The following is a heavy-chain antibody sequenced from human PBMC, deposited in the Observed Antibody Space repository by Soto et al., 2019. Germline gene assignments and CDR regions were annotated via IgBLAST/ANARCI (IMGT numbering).Heavy chain of an antibody. CDR3: ARESGQYGNYRFDP. D-gene: IGHD4-4*01. CDR2: IWHDGNEK. CDR1: GFTFSDYG. J-gene: IGHJ5*02. V-gene: IGHV3-33*01. Sequence: QVQLVESGGGVVQPGRSLRLSCAASGFTFSDYGMHWVRQTPGKGLEWVAVIWHDGNEKYYADSAKGRFTDSRDNSKNTLYLLMNSLRAEDTALYYCARESGQYGNYRFDPWGKGTLVAVAS.